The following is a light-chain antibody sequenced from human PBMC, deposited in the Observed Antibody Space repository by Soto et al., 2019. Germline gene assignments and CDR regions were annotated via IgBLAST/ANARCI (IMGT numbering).Light chain of an antibody. V-gene: IGLV2-11*01. CDR3: CSFAGTYTFV. CDR2: DVS. J-gene: IGLJ1*01. Sequence: QSALTQPRSVSGSPGQSVTISCTGTSSDVGGYNHVSWYQHHPGKAPKFMIYDVSKRPSGVPDRFSGSKSGNMASLTISGLQAEDEADYYCCSFAGTYTFVFGTGTKLTVL. CDR1: SSDVGGYNH.